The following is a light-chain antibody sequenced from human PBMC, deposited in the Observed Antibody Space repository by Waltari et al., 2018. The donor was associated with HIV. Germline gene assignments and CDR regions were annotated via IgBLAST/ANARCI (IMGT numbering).Light chain of an antibody. CDR2: KAS. V-gene: IGKV1-5*03. CDR1: QSISSW. Sequence: DIQMTQSPSTLSASVGDRVTITCRASQSISSWLAWYQQKPGKAPKLLIYKASSLESGVPSRFSGSGAGTEFTLTISSLQPDDFATYYSQQYNSYRTFGQGTKVEIK. J-gene: IGKJ1*01. CDR3: QQYNSYRT.